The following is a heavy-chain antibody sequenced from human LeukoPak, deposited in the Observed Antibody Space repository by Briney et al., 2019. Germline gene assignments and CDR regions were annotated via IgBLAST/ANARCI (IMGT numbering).Heavy chain of an antibody. Sequence: GASVTVSCKASGYTFTSYGISWVRQAPGQGLEWMGWISAYNGNTNYAQKLQGRVTMTRNTSISTAYMELSSLRSEDTAVYYCARGSYYGSGDYDYWGQGTLVTVSS. J-gene: IGHJ4*02. CDR1: GYTFTSYG. V-gene: IGHV1-18*01. CDR2: ISAYNGNT. CDR3: ARGSYYGSGDYDY. D-gene: IGHD3-22*01.